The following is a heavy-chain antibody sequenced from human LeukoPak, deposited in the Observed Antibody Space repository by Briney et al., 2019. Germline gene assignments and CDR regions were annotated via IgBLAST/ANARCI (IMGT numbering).Heavy chain of an antibody. CDR3: AAHMRYSSSWYSGYF. CDR1: GGSFSGYY. D-gene: IGHD6-13*01. CDR2: INHSGST. J-gene: IGHJ4*02. Sequence: SETLFLTCAVYGGSFSGYYWSWIRQPPGKGLEWIGEINHSGSTNYNPSLKSRVTISVDTSKNQFSLKLSSVTAADTAVYYCAAHMRYSSSWYSGYFWGQGTLVTVSS. V-gene: IGHV4-34*01.